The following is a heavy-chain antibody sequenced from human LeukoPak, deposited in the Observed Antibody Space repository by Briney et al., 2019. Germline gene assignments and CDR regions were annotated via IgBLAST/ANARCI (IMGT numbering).Heavy chain of an antibody. V-gene: IGHV1-18*01. D-gene: IGHD3-10*01. CDR3: ARGFGDLDYYYGMDV. CDR1: GYMFRNYG. Sequence: ASVKVSCKASGYMFRNYGIVWVRQAPGQGPEWMGWISVYNDDTCYAQTFQGRVTMTTDTLTTTAYMELTSLRSDDTAVYYCARGFGDLDYYYGMDVWGTGTTVTVFS. J-gene: IGHJ6*04. CDR2: ISVYNDDT.